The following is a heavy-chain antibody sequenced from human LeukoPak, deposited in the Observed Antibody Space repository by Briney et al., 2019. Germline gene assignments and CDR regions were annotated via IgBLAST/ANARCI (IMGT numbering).Heavy chain of an antibody. CDR3: AKEALLSYGDYTYVDY. D-gene: IGHD4-17*01. CDR1: GFTFSSYA. CDR2: ISGSGGST. J-gene: IGHJ4*02. Sequence: GGSLRLSCAASGFTFSSYAMSWVRQAPGKGLEWVSAISGSGGSTHSADSVEGRFTISRDNSKNTLDLQMDSLRAEDTATYYCAKEALLSYGDYTYVDYWGQGTLVTVSS. V-gene: IGHV3-23*01.